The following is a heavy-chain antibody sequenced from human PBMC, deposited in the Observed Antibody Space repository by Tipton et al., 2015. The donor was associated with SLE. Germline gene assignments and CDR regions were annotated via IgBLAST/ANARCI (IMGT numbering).Heavy chain of an antibody. Sequence: LRLSCTVSGGSISSGGYYWSWIRQHPGKGLEWIGYIYYSGSTYYNPSLKSRVTISVDKAKNQFSLKLSSVTAADTAVYYCASLRGCGYYVECWGQGTLVTVSS. D-gene: IGHD3-3*01. CDR3: ASLRGCGYYVEC. CDR2: IYYSGST. J-gene: IGHJ4*02. V-gene: IGHV4-31*02. CDR1: GGSISSGGYY.